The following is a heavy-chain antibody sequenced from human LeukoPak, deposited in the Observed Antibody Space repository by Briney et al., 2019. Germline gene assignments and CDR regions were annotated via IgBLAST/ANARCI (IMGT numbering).Heavy chain of an antibody. D-gene: IGHD6-13*01. CDR1: GFTFSSYG. J-gene: IGHJ4*02. V-gene: IGHV3-30*18. CDR2: ISYDGSNK. Sequence: GGPLRLSCAASGFTFSSYGMHWVRQAPGKGLEWVAVISYDGSNKYYADSVKGRFTISRDNSKNTLYLQMNSLRAEATAVYYCAKAVDAGYSSSWYDGYFDYWGQGTLVTVSS. CDR3: AKAVDAGYSSSWYDGYFDY.